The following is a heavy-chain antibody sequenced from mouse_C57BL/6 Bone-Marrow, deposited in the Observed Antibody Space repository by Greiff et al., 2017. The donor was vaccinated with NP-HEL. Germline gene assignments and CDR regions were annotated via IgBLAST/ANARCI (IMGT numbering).Heavy chain of an antibody. Sequence: EVMLVESGGGLVKPGGSLKLSCAASGFTFSSYAMSWVRQTPEKRLEWVATISDGGSYTYYPDNVKGRFTISRDNAKNNLYLQMSHLKSEDTAMYYCARDRDDGYYSWFAYWGQGTLVTVSA. J-gene: IGHJ3*01. CDR1: GFTFSSYA. CDR2: ISDGGSYT. CDR3: ARDRDDGYYSWFAY. V-gene: IGHV5-4*01. D-gene: IGHD2-3*01.